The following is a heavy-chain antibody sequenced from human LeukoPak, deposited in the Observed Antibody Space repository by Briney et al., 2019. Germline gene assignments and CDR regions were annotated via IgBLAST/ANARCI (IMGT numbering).Heavy chain of an antibody. V-gene: IGHV3-33*01. Sequence: GGSLRLSCAASGFSFSGYGMHWVRQAPGKGLDWVAVMWYDGSNKNYADSVKGRFTISRDNSKNTLYLLMDSLRAEDTGVYYCATARDNYDIRGFSAHEYWGQGTLVTVSS. CDR1: GFSFSGYG. CDR2: MWYDGSNK. J-gene: IGHJ4*02. CDR3: ATARDNYDIRGFSAHEY. D-gene: IGHD3-22*01.